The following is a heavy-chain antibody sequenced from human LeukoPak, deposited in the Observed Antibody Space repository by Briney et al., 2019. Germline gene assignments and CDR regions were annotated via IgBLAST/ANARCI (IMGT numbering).Heavy chain of an antibody. D-gene: IGHD2-2*01. J-gene: IGHJ6*02. CDR3: ARDRYCSSTSCPSYYYYGMDV. Sequence: SGGSLRLSCAASGFTFSSYWMSWVRQAPGKGLEWVANIKQDGSEKYYVDSVKGRFTISRDNAKNSLYLQMNSLRAEDTAVYYCARDRYCSSTSCPSYYYYGMDVWGQGTTVTVSS. CDR2: IKQDGSEK. CDR1: GFTFSSYW. V-gene: IGHV3-7*01.